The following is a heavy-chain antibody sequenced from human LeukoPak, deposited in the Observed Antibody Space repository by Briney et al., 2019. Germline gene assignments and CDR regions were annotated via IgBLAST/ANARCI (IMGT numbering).Heavy chain of an antibody. CDR1: GFTFSNYN. V-gene: IGHV3-21*01. D-gene: IGHD3-22*01. J-gene: IGHJ4*02. CDR2: ITSSGTYI. Sequence: GGSLRLSCAASGFTFSNYNMNWVRQAPGKAMEWVSSITSSGTYIFYADSVKGRFTISRDNAKNSLYLQMDSLGPEDTAVCYCARSGGYDSSGYCSASFDYWGQGTLVAVSS. CDR3: ARSGGYDSSGYCSASFDY.